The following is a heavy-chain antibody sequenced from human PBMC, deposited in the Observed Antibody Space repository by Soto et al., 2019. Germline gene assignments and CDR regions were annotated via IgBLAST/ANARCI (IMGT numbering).Heavy chain of an antibody. CDR3: AKDKSIRLGELSFDAFDY. V-gene: IGHV3-23*01. D-gene: IGHD3-16*02. Sequence: EVQLLESGGGLVQPGGSLRLSCAASGFTFSSYGMSWVRQAPGKGLEWVSGINGSGGTTYYADSVKGRFTISRDNSKNKLYLQMNSMRAEDTAVYYCAKDKSIRLGELSFDAFDYWGQGTLVTVSS. J-gene: IGHJ4*02. CDR1: GFTFSSYG. CDR2: INGSGGTT.